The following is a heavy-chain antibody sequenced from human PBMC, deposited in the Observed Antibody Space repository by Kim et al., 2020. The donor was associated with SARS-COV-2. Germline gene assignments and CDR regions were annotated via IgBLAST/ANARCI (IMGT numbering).Heavy chain of an antibody. Sequence: ASVKVSCETSGYTFTVFFIHWVRQAPGQGPEWVGRINPTTGVADFAPKFQGRVTLTRDTSVTTAYLELSSLRFDDTAIYYCARGGIVATAMVTDHWARGTPLFVSS. CDR3: ARGGIVATAMVTDH. J-gene: IGHJ4*02. CDR1: GYTFTVFF. V-gene: IGHV1-2*06. CDR2: INPTTGVA. D-gene: IGHD5-18*01.